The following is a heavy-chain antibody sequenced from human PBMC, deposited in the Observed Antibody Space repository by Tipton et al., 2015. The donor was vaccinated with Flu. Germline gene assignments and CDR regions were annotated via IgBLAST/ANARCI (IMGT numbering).Heavy chain of an antibody. CDR1: GFTFGNYA. Sequence: RSLRLSCTGSGFTFGNYALIWFRQAPGKGLEWVGLIKTKRDAWATEFAASVKDRFSISRDDSKNTVYLQMNSLKSEDTAVYYCNALSTYGGTIVSGIWGQGTLVTVSP. J-gene: IGHJ4*02. V-gene: IGHV3-49*03. CDR2: IKTKRDAWAT. D-gene: IGHD3-16*02. CDR3: NALSTYGGTIVSGI.